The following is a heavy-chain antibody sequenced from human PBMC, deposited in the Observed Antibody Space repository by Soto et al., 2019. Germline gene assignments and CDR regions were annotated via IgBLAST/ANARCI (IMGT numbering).Heavy chain of an antibody. CDR2: IIPVLDVE. Sequence: QVQLVQSGAEVKKPGSSVKVSCKASGGSFTSFIVTWVRQAPVQGLEWMGRIIPVLDVEYYAWKFQGRLPITAGRSTYMAYRELRSLRSEDTAVYHCAQPPNPGSATPCHYGMDVWCLGNTVTVSS. CDR3: AQPPNPGSATPCHYGMDV. V-gene: IGHV1-69*02. CDR1: GGSFTSFI. J-gene: IGHJ6*02. D-gene: IGHD2-15*01.